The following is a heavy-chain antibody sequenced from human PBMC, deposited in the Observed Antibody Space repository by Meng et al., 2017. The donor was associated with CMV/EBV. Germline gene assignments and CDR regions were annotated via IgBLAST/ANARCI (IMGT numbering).Heavy chain of an antibody. J-gene: IGHJ4*02. Sequence: SAKVSCKASGGTFSSYAISWVRQAPGQGLEWMGGIIPIFGTANYAQKFQGRVTITTDESTSTAYMELRSLRSDDTAVYYCVREDYYDSSGYYPFDYWGQGTLVTVSS. CDR2: IIPIFGTA. CDR3: VREDYYDSSGYYPFDY. CDR1: GGTFSSYA. V-gene: IGHV1-69*05. D-gene: IGHD3-22*01.